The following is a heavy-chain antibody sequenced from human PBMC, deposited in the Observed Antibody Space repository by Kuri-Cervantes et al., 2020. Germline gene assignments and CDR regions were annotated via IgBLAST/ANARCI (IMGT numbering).Heavy chain of an antibody. V-gene: IGHV2-5*02. CDR1: GFSLSTSAVG. D-gene: IGHD3-22*01. Sequence: SGPTLVKPTQTLTLTCTFSGFSLSTSAVGVGWIRQPPGKALGWLALIYWDDDKRYSPSLKPRLTISKDTSRNQVVLTMTNMDPVDTATYFCAGSMYDYDSTGYYYIFDFWGQGTLVTVSS. CDR3: AGSMYDYDSTGYYYIFDF. CDR2: IYWDDDK. J-gene: IGHJ4*02.